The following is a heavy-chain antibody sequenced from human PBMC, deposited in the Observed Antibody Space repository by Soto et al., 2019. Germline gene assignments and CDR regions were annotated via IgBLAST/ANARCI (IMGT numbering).Heavy chain of an antibody. CDR2: IYWDDDK. CDR3: AQSAIVVVVAATRQNWFDP. Sequence: TLTLTCTFSGFSLSTSGVGVGWIRQPPGKALEWLALIYWDDDKRYSPSLKSRLTITKDTAKNQVVLTMTNMDPVDTATYYCAQSAIVVVVAATRQNWFDPWGQGTLVTVS. D-gene: IGHD2-15*01. V-gene: IGHV2-5*02. J-gene: IGHJ5*02. CDR1: GFSLSTSGVG.